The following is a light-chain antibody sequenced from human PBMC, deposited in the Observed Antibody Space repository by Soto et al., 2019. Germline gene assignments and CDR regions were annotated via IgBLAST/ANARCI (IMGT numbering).Light chain of an antibody. CDR1: QSVTNSY. J-gene: IGKJ1*01. CDR3: QQYGSSPRT. CDR2: GAS. V-gene: IGKV3-20*01. Sequence: EIVLTQSPGTLSLSPGERATLSCRASQSVTNSYLAWYQQKPGQATRLIIYGASNRATGIPDRFSGSGSGTDFTLTISRLEPEDFAVYYCQQYGSSPRTFGQGTKVEVK.